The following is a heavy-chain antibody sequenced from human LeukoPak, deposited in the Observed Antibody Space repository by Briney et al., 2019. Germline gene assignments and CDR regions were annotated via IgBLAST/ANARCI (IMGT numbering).Heavy chain of an antibody. CDR2: LYSGGYA. CDR3: ARAYGSNGMDV. V-gene: IGHV3-53*01. D-gene: IGHD2-15*01. CDR1: GFSVSSTY. J-gene: IGHJ6*02. Sequence: GGSLRLSCAASGFSVSSTYMTWVRQAPGKGLEWVSVLYSGGYANYTGSVEGRFTISRGDSKNTLYLQMNSLRADDTALYYCARAYGSNGMDVWGQGTTVAVSS.